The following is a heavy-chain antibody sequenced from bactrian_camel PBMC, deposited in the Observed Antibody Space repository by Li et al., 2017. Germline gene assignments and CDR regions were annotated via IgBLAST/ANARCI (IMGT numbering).Heavy chain of an antibody. CDR3: AAAISDLPVDVVATLGHWSFSY. CDR1: GYTYLRYC. CDR2: TYTGGSYT. J-gene: IGHJ4*01. D-gene: IGHD1*01. Sequence: VQLVESGGGSVQAGGSLRLSCAVSGYTYLRYCMAWFRQAPGKEREGVALTYTGGSYTYYADSVKGRFTISKDTAKRTLYLQMNSLKPEDTAMYYCAAAISDLPVDVVATLGHWSFSYWGPGTQVTVSS. V-gene: IGHV3S6*01.